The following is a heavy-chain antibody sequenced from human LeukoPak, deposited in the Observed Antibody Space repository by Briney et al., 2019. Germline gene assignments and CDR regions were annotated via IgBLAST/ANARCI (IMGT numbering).Heavy chain of an antibody. Sequence: QPGGSLRLSCAASGFTFSSYGMHWVRQAPGKGLEWEAVISYDGSNKYYADSVKGRFTISRDNSKNTLYLQMNSLRAEDTAVYYCAKGSSGWYYFDYWGQGTLVTVSS. CDR3: AKGSSGWYYFDY. J-gene: IGHJ4*02. V-gene: IGHV3-30*18. CDR1: GFTFSSYG. D-gene: IGHD6-19*01. CDR2: ISYDGSNK.